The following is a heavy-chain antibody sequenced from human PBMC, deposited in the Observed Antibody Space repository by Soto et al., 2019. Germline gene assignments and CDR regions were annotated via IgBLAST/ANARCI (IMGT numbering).Heavy chain of an antibody. CDR3: TREQQNNYYGMDV. CDR2: IRSKAYGGTT. Sequence: GGSLRLSYVASGITFGSRAMSWVRQAPGKGLEWVGFIRSKAYGGTTEYAASVKGRFTISRDDSKSIAYLQMNSLKTEDTAVYYCTREQQNNYYGMDVWGQGTTVTVSS. CDR1: GITFGSRA. V-gene: IGHV3-49*04. J-gene: IGHJ6*02.